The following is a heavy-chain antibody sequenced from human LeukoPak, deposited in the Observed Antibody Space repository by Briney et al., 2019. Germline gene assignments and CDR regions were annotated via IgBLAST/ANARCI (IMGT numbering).Heavy chain of an antibody. D-gene: IGHD1/OR15-1a*01. CDR2: IVVGSGNT. V-gene: IGHV1-58*01. Sequence: ASVKVSCKASGFTFTSSAVQWVRQARGQRLEWIGWIVVGSGNTNYAQKFQERVTITRDMSTSTAYMELSSLRSDDTAVYYCLGAPANKYYFDYWGQGTLVTVSS. CDR1: GFTFTSSA. J-gene: IGHJ4*02. CDR3: LGAPANKYYFDY.